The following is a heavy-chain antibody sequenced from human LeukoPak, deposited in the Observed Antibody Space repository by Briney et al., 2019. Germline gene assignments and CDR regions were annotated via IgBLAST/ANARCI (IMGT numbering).Heavy chain of an antibody. V-gene: IGHV1-8*01. D-gene: IGHD3-16*01. Sequence: ASVKVSCKASGYTFTSYDINWVRQATGQGLEWKGWMNPNSGNTGYAQKFQGRVTMTRNTSISTAYMELSSLRSEDTAMYYCARGHGWGYYYYGMDVWGQGTTVTVSS. CDR3: ARGHGWGYYYYGMDV. CDR1: GYTFTSYD. CDR2: MNPNSGNT. J-gene: IGHJ6*02.